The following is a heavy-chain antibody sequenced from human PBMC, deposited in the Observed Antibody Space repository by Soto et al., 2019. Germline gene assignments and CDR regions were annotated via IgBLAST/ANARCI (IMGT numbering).Heavy chain of an antibody. CDR3: VKDVGYSGKY. D-gene: IGHD1-26*01. V-gene: IGHV3-23*01. Sequence: GGSLRLSCAASGFTFSTYAMNWVRQAPGKGLEWVSNIGGSGRNTYYAESVKGRFTISRDNLKSTVHLQMNSLRAEDTAVYYCVKDVGYSGKYWGQGTLVTVSS. J-gene: IGHJ4*01. CDR1: GFTFSTYA. CDR2: IGGSGRNT.